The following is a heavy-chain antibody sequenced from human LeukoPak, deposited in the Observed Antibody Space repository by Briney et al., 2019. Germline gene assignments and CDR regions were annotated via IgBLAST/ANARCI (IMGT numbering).Heavy chain of an antibody. V-gene: IGHV4-59*01. CDR2: IYYSGST. D-gene: IGHD6-13*01. CDR1: GGSISSYY. Sequence: SETLSLTCTVSGGSISSYYWSWIRQPPGKGLEWIGYIYYSGSTNYNPPLKSRVTISVDTSKNQFSLKLSSVTAADTAVYYCARERIAAAGTEGAFDIWGQGTMVTVSS. CDR3: ARERIAAAGTEGAFDI. J-gene: IGHJ3*02.